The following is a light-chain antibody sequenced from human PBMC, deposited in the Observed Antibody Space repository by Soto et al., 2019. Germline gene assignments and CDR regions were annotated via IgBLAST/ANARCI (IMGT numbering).Light chain of an antibody. CDR1: QSISNW. CDR3: QHYNSYSEA. V-gene: IGKV1-5*03. J-gene: IGKJ1*01. CDR2: KAS. Sequence: DIQMTPSPSTPSASVRDRVTLPFRASQSISNWLAWYQQTLGKAPKLLIYKASTLKSGVPSRFSGSGSGTEFTLTISSLQPDDFATYYCQHYNSYSEAFGQGTKVDIK.